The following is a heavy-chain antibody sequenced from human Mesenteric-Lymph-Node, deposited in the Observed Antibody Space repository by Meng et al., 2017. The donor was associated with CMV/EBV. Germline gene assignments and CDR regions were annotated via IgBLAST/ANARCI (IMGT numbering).Heavy chain of an antibody. CDR1: GFTGSSNY. D-gene: IGHD6-13*01. V-gene: IGHV3-73*01. J-gene: IGHJ6*02. CDR2: IRSKGNAYAT. Sequence: GESLKISCAASGFTGSSNYMSWVRQAPGKGLEWVGRIRSKGNAYATAYAASVRGRFTISRDDLKNTAYLQMDSLKTEDTAVYYCTREGTAAGRYPMDVWGQGTTVTVSS. CDR3: TREGTAAGRYPMDV.